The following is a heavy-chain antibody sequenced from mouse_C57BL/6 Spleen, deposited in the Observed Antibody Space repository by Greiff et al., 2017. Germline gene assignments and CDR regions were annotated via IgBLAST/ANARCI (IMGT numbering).Heavy chain of an antibody. CDR3: ARAGSSYEGYFDV. D-gene: IGHD1-1*01. J-gene: IGHJ1*03. CDR1: GYTFTSYW. CDR2: IDPSDSYT. V-gene: IGHV1-50*01. Sequence: VQLQQPGAELVKPGASVKLSCKASGYTFTSYWMQWVKQRPGQGLEWIGEIDPSDSYTNYNQKFKGKATLTVDTSSSTAYMQLSSLTSEDSAVYYCARAGSSYEGYFDVWGTGTTVTVSS.